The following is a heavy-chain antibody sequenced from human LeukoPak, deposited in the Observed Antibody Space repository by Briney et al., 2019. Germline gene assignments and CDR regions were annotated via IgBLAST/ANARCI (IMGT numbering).Heavy chain of an antibody. Sequence: GGSLGLSCAASGFTFDDYGMSWVRQAPGKGLEWVSAINWNGGSTGYADSVKGRFTISRDNAKNSLYLQMNSLRAEDTALYYCARGTTLAAAGTPFDYWGQGTLVTVSS. V-gene: IGHV3-20*04. J-gene: IGHJ4*02. D-gene: IGHD6-13*01. CDR2: INWNGGST. CDR1: GFTFDDYG. CDR3: ARGTTLAAAGTPFDY.